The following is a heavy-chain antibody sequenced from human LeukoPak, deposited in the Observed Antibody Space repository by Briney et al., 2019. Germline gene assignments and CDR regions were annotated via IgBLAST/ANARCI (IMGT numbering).Heavy chain of an antibody. Sequence: ASVKVSCKASGYTFTSYGIIWVRQAPGQGLEWMGWISAYNGNTNYAQKLQGRVTMTTDTSTSTAYMELRSLRSDDTAVYYCARDRRVTYYYDSSGYYYGYWGQGTLVTVSS. CDR2: ISAYNGNT. CDR3: ARDRRVTYYYDSSGYYYGY. CDR1: GYTFTSYG. D-gene: IGHD3-22*01. V-gene: IGHV1-18*01. J-gene: IGHJ4*02.